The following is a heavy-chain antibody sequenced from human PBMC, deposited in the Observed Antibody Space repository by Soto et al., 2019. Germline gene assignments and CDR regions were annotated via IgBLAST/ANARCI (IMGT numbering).Heavy chain of an antibody. CDR2: IYHSGST. CDR3: ARDDCIAAAGRNYYYGMDV. J-gene: IGHJ6*02. V-gene: IGHV4-4*02. D-gene: IGHD6-13*01. CDR1: GGSISSSNW. Sequence: QVQLQESGPGLVKPSGTLSLTCAVSGGSISSSNWWSWVRQPPGKGLEWIGEIYHSGSTNYNPSLKSRVTISVDKPKNQFSLKLSSVTAADTAVYYCARDDCIAAAGRNYYYGMDVWGQGTTVTVSS.